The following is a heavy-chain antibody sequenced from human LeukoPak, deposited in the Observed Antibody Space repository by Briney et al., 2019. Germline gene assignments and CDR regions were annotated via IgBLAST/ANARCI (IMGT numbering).Heavy chain of an antibody. V-gene: IGHV4-61*02. Sequence: SQTLSLTCTVSGGSISSGSYYWSWIRQPAGKGLEWIGRIYTSGSTNYNPSLKSRVTISVDTSKNQFSLKLSSVTAADTAVYYCARDYTGSYYYHYMDVWGKGTTVTVSS. D-gene: IGHD2-8*02. CDR3: ARDYTGSYYYHYMDV. CDR1: GGSISSGSYY. CDR2: IYTSGST. J-gene: IGHJ6*03.